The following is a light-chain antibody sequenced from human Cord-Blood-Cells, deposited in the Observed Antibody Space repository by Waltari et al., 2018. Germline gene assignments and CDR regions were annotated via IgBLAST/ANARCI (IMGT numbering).Light chain of an antibody. V-gene: IGKV1-33*01. CDR2: DAS. CDR3: QQYDNLIT. J-gene: IGKJ3*01. Sequence: DIQITQSRSSLSASVGDRVTITCQASQDISNYLNWYQQKPGKAPKLLIYDASNLETGVPSRFSGSGSGTDFTFPISSLQPEDIATYYCQQYDNLITFGPGTKVDIK. CDR1: QDISNY.